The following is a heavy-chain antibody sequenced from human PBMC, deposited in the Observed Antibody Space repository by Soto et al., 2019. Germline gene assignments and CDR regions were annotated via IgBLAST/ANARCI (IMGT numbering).Heavy chain of an antibody. V-gene: IGHV3-33*01. J-gene: IGHJ4*02. CDR1: GFTFSSYG. CDR3: ARTSQGPNPYCSGGSCYPPDY. D-gene: IGHD2-15*01. Sequence: GGSLRLSCAASGFTFSSYGMHWVRQAPGKGLEWVAVIWYDGSNKYYADSVKGRFPISRDNSKNTLYLQMNSLRAEDTAVYYCARTSQGPNPYCSGGSCYPPDYWGQGTRVTVSS. CDR2: IWYDGSNK.